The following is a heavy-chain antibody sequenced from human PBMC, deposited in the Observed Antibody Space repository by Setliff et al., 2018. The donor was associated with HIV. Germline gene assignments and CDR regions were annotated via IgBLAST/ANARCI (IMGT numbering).Heavy chain of an antibody. CDR3: ARVPSGLWFGKWGN. CDR2: ISNSGST. D-gene: IGHD3-10*01. Sequence: PSETLSLTCSVSGGSISSGGHYWNWIRQHPGRGLEWIGYISNSGSTYYNPSLKGRPTISVDPSKNHFSLNLTSVTAADTAVYYCARVPSGLWFGKWGNWGQGTLVTVSS. V-gene: IGHV4-31*03. CDR1: GGSISSGGHY. J-gene: IGHJ4*02.